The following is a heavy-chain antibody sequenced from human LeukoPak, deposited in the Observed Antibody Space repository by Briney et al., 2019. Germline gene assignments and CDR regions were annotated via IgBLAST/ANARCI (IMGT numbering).Heavy chain of an antibody. Sequence: SETLSLTCTVSDGSISDSLYYWGWIRQPPGKGLGWIGTLSHGGSAYYNPSLKSRVTISGDTSRTPISLNLNSVTAADTAVYYCANFRTGTILATWGQGILVTVSS. CDR3: ANFRTGTILAT. CDR1: DGSISDSLYY. CDR2: LSHGGSA. D-gene: IGHD1-7*01. V-gene: IGHV4-39*07. J-gene: IGHJ5*02.